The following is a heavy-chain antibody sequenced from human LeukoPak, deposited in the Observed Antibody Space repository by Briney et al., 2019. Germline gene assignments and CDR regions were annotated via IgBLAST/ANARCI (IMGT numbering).Heavy chain of an antibody. CDR2: IRYDGSNK. J-gene: IGHJ4*02. Sequence: GGSLRLSCAASGFTFSSYGMHWVRQAPGKGLEWVAFIRYDGSNKYYAGSVKGRFTISRDNSKNTLYLQMNSLRAEDTAVYYCAKDRGATDYWGQGTLVTVSS. CDR3: AKDRGATDY. CDR1: GFTFSSYG. V-gene: IGHV3-30*02. D-gene: IGHD1-26*01.